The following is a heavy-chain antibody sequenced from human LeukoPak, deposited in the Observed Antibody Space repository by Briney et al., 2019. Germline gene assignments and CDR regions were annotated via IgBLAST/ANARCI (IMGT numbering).Heavy chain of an antibody. Sequence: PGGSLRLSCATSGFNFRTHGMHWVRQAPGKGLEWVAVIWDDGSEKYYAGFVEGRFAISRDNSKNTLYLQMNSLRAEDTAVYYCAKDRRGSGWYGYFDYWGQGTLVTVSS. J-gene: IGHJ4*02. CDR2: IWDDGSEK. CDR1: GFNFRTHG. D-gene: IGHD6-19*01. V-gene: IGHV3-33*06. CDR3: AKDRRGSGWYGYFDY.